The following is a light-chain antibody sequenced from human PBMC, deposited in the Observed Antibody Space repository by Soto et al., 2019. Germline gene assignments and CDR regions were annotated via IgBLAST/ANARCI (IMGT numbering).Light chain of an antibody. CDR1: SSDVGSYNL. CDR2: EGS. Sequence: QSVLTQPASVSGSPGQSITISCTGTSSDVGSYNLVSWYQQHPGKAPKLIIYEGSKRPSGVSNRFSGSKSGNTASLTISGLQAEDEADYYCCSYAGSSTYVFGTGTQLTVL. CDR3: CSYAGSSTYV. J-gene: IGLJ1*01. V-gene: IGLV2-23*01.